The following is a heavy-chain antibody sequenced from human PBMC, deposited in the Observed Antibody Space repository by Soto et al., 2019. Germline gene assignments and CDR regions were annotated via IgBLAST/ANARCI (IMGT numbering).Heavy chain of an antibody. CDR1: EFSFDDYA. V-gene: IGHV3-23*01. CDR3: AKASVWYPYFDS. Sequence: EAQLLESGGDLVQPGGSLRLSCAASEFSFDDYAMSWVRQAPGKGLEWVSSITYTGVSTYYVDSEKGRFTISRDNSKDTLYLQMNSLRAEATAIYYCAKASVWYPYFDSWGQGTLVTVSS. J-gene: IGHJ4*02. CDR2: ITYTGVST. D-gene: IGHD6-13*01.